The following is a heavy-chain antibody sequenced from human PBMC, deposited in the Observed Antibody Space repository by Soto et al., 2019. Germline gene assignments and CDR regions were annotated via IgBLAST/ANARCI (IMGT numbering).Heavy chain of an antibody. J-gene: IGHJ4*02. V-gene: IGHV3-23*01. CDR2: ISGSGGST. Sequence: LRLSCAASGFTFSSYAMSWVRQAPGKGLEWVSAISGSGGSTYYADSVKGRFTISRDDSKNTLYLQMNSLRAEDTAVYYCAKGLKYQVVAATDEYWGQGTLVTVS. D-gene: IGHD2-15*01. CDR3: AKGLKYQVVAATDEY. CDR1: GFTFSSYA.